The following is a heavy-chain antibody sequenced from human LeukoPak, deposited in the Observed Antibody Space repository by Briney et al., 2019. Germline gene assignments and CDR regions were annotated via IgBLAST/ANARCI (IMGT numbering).Heavy chain of an antibody. J-gene: IGHJ4*02. V-gene: IGHV1-2*02. Sequence: ASVEVSCKASGYTFTGSYIHWVRQAPGQGLEWMGWINPNSGGTNYAQKFQGRVTMTRDTSISTAYTELSRLKSDDTADYYSSSMVYTYCYLDYWGQGTLVTVSS. CDR1: GYTFTGSY. CDR3: SSMVYTYCYLDY. D-gene: IGHD2-15*01. CDR2: INPNSGGT.